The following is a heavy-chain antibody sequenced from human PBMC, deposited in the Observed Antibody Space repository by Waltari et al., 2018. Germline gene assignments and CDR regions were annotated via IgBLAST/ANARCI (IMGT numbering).Heavy chain of an antibody. J-gene: IGHJ4*02. CDR1: GFTFSNYW. V-gene: IGHV3-74*01. CDR3: AREPNRKVDY. Sequence: EVQLVESGGGLVQPGGSLRLSCEASGFTFSNYWMAWVRQAPGKGLVWVSRMNSDGRNSNHGDATRGRFTIFRDKGKNTVQLPKNSLRAEETGGYYCAREPNRKVDYRGQGTLGTGSS. D-gene: IGHD7-27*01. CDR2: MNSDGRNS.